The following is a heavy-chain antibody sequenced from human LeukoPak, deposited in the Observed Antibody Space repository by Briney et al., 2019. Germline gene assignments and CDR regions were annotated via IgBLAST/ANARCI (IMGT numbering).Heavy chain of an antibody. CDR1: GGSINDYY. CDR2: ISNSVTT. V-gene: IGHV4-59*01. D-gene: IGHD4-17*01. CDR3: ARVVRGAVTSNCFDP. J-gene: IGHJ5*02. Sequence: PSETLSLTCTVSGGSINDYYWTWIRQAPGKGLEWLGSISNSVTTDYNPSLKSRVTMSVDTSKNEFSLKVTSVTAADTAMYYCARVVRGAVTSNCFDPWGQGTLVTVSS.